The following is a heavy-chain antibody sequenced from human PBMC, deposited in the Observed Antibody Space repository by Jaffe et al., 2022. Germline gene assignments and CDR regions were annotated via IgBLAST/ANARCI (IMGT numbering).Heavy chain of an antibody. D-gene: IGHD1-26*01. V-gene: IGHV3-23*01. CDR1: GFTFSSYA. CDR2: ISGSGSST. J-gene: IGHJ3*02. Sequence: EVQLLESGGGLVQPGGSLRLSCVASGFTFSSYAMSWVRQTPGKGLEWVSGISGSGSSTFYADSVKGRFTISRDNSKRMLYVQMNSLRAEDTAVYYCAKDRSGATINHAFDMWGQGTKVTVSS. CDR3: AKDRSGATINHAFDM.